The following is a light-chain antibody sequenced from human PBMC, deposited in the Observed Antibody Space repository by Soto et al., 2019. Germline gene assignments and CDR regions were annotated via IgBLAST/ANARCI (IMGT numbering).Light chain of an antibody. CDR3: QSYYSSLSGSEV. CDR2: GNG. CDR1: SSNIGAGYD. V-gene: IGLV1-40*01. Sequence: QAVVTQPPSVSGAPGQRVTISCTGSSSNIGAGYDVHWYQQLPGTAPKLLIYGNGNRPSGVPDRFSGSKSGTSASLAITGLQAEDEADYYCQSYYSSLSGSEVFGTGSKLTVL. J-gene: IGLJ1*01.